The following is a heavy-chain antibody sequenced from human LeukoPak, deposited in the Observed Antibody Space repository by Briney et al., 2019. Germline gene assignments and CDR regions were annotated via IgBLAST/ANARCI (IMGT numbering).Heavy chain of an antibody. Sequence: GGSLRLSCAASGFTFSNYWMTWVRQAPGKGLEWVANIKQDESEKYYVDSVKGRFTVSRDNSKNSVYLQMNSLRAEDTAMYYCATPVGGVWSFDYWGQGTLATVSS. CDR2: IKQDESEK. V-gene: IGHV3-7*01. CDR3: ATPVGGVWSFDY. CDR1: GFTFSNYW. D-gene: IGHD2-15*01. J-gene: IGHJ4*02.